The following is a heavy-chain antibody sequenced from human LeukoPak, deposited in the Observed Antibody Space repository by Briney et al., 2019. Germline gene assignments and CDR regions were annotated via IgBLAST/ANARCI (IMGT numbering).Heavy chain of an antibody. V-gene: IGHV3-48*01. D-gene: IGHD5-24*01. J-gene: IGHJ4*02. CDR3: ARDISSDGYNS. CDR1: GFTFISYS. Sequence: QAGGSLRLSCEASGFTFISYSMAWVRQAPGKGLEWVSYITSTSATILYADSVRGRFIISRDNAKNSLYLQMNYLRAEDTAVYYCARDISSDGYNSWGRGTLVTVSP. CDR2: ITSTSATI.